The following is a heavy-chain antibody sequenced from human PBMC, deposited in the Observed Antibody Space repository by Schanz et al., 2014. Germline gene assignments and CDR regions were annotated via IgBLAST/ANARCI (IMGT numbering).Heavy chain of an antibody. Sequence: VQLVESGGGVVQPGGSLRLSCAASGFTFSSYSMNWVRQAPGKGLEWVSDISSGSSYANYADSVKGRFTISRDNAKNSLYLQMNSLRAGDTAVYYCARVPYGSGSYWDYWGQGTLVTVSS. J-gene: IGHJ4*02. CDR2: ISSGSSYA. D-gene: IGHD3-10*01. V-gene: IGHV3-21*05. CDR3: ARVPYGSGSYWDY. CDR1: GFTFSSYS.